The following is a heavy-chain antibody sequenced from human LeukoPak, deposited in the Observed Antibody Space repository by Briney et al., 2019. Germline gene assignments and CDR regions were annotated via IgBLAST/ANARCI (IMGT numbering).Heavy chain of an antibody. CDR2: IYYSGST. J-gene: IGHJ3*02. V-gene: IGHV4-59*01. D-gene: IGHD2-15*01. CDR3: ARVITPDAFDS. CDR1: GGSISSYY. Sequence: SETLSLTCTVSGGSISSYYWSWIRQPPGKGLEWIGYIYYSGSTNYNPSLKSRVTISVDTSKNQFSLKLSSVTAADTAVYYCARVITPDAFDSWGQGTMVTVSS.